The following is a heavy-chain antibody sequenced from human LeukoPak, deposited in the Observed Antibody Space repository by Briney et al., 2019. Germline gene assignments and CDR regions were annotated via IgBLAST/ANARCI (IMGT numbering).Heavy chain of an antibody. Sequence: SXXMHWVRQAXXKGLEWVAVIWYDGSNKYYADSVKGRFTISRDNSKNTLYLQMNSLTAEDTAVYYCARDLCGGDCRSLDYWGQGTLVTVSS. CDR2: IWYDGSNK. V-gene: IGHV3-33*01. J-gene: IGHJ4*02. CDR3: ARDLCGGDCRSLDY. CDR1: SXX. D-gene: IGHD2-21*02.